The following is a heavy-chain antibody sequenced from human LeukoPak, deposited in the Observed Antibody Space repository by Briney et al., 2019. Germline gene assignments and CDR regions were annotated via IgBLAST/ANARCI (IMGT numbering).Heavy chain of an antibody. Sequence: PSETLSLTCTVSGGSINSYYWSWIRQPAGKGLEWIGRICTCGSTNYNPSLKSRVTMSVDTSKNQLSLKLSSVTAADTAVYYCARGRDDNSGAKSAFDFWGQGTMVTVSS. J-gene: IGHJ3*01. V-gene: IGHV4-4*07. CDR3: ARGRDDNSGAKSAFDF. D-gene: IGHD3-22*01. CDR2: ICTCGST. CDR1: GGSINSYY.